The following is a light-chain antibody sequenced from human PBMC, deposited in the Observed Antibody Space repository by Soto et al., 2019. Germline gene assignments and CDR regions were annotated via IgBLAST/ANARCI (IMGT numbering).Light chain of an antibody. J-gene: IGKJ5*01. CDR1: QSVSSY. V-gene: IGKV3-11*01. Sequence: EIVLTQSPATLSLSPGERATLSCRASQSVSSYVAWYQQKPAQAPRLLIYDASNRATGIPARFSGSGSGTDFPLTISSLEPEDFAVYYCQQRGNWPITFGQGTRLEIK. CDR3: QQRGNWPIT. CDR2: DAS.